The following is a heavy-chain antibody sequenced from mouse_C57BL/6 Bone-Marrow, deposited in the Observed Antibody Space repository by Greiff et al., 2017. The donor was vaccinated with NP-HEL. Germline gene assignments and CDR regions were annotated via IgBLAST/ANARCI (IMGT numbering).Heavy chain of an antibody. D-gene: IGHD6-2*01. CDR1: GYTFTSYW. Sequence: VQLQQPGAELVKPGASVKMSCKASGYTFTSYWITWVKQRPGQGLEWIGDIYPGSGSTNYNEKFKSKATLTVDTPSSTAYMQLSSLTSEDSAVYYCARGPSTLYRYYFDYWGQGTTLTVSS. V-gene: IGHV1-55*01. J-gene: IGHJ2*01. CDR2: IYPGSGST. CDR3: ARGPSTLYRYYFDY.